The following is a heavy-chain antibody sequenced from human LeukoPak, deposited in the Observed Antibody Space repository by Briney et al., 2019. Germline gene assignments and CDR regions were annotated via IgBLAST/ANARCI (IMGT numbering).Heavy chain of an antibody. CDR2: IWYDGSNK. J-gene: IGHJ4*02. Sequence: PGGSLRLSCAASGFTFSSYGMRWVRQAPGKGLEWVAVIWYDGSNKYYADSVKGRFTISRDNSKNTLYLQMNSLRAEDTAVYYCARGAAVAAPAPFHYWGQGTLVTVSS. V-gene: IGHV3-33*01. CDR1: GFTFSSYG. D-gene: IGHD6-19*01. CDR3: ARGAAVAAPAPFHY.